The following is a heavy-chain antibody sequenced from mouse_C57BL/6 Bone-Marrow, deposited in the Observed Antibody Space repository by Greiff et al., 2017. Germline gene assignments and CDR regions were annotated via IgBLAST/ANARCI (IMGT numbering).Heavy chain of an antibody. CDR1: GYTFTSYG. D-gene: IGHD4-1*01. CDR2: IYPCNGNT. CDR3: SKTGAFDY. V-gene: IGHV1-81*01. J-gene: IGHJ2*02. Sequence: VQLQQSGAELARPGVSVKLSCKASGYTFTSYGISWVKQRTGQGLEWIGDIYPCNGNTNYNEKFKGKATLTVDKSSSTAYMELRSLTSEDSAVYFCSKTGAFDYWGQGTSLTVSS.